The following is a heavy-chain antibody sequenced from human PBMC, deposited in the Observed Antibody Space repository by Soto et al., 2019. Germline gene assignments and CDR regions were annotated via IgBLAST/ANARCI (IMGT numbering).Heavy chain of an antibody. CDR2: IYWDDDK. J-gene: IGHJ4*02. CDR3: PHSAMITFGGVIVMDY. D-gene: IGHD3-16*02. V-gene: IGHV2-5*02. CDR1: GFSLSTSGVG. Sequence: QITLKESGPTLVKPTQTLTLTCTFSGFSLSTSGVGVGWIRQPPGKALEWLALIYWDDDKRYSPSLKSRLTITKDTSKNQVVLTMTNMDPVDTATYYCPHSAMITFGGVIVMDYWGQGTLVTVSS.